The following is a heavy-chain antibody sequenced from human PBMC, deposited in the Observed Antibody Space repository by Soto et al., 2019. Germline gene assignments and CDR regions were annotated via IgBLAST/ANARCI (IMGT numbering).Heavy chain of an antibody. J-gene: IGHJ4*02. D-gene: IGHD5-12*01. CDR3: GRQEGVYVRQYSAGFDF. CDR2: IYYTGTT. Sequence: PSETLSLTCTVSGASVSRDSYYWGWVRQPPGKGLEWIGSIYYTGTTYYTPSLKSRVTISIDPSKNQFSLNLRSVTASDTAVYYCGRQEGVYVRQYSAGFDFWGRGTLATVSS. V-gene: IGHV4-39*01. CDR1: GASVSRDSYY.